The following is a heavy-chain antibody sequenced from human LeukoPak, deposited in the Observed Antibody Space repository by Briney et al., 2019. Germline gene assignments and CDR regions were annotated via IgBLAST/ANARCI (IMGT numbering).Heavy chain of an antibody. CDR2: IFYSGSA. J-gene: IGHJ3*02. D-gene: IGHD6-13*01. CDR3: ARVLRIAATGLAYAVDI. Sequence: SETLSLTCAVYGGSFSGYYWSWIRQPPGKGLEWIGIIFYSGSAYYNPSLKSRVTISVDTSKKHFSLKLTSVTAADTAVYYCARVLRIAATGLAYAVDIWGQGTMVTVSS. V-gene: IGHV4-34*12. CDR1: GGSFSGYY.